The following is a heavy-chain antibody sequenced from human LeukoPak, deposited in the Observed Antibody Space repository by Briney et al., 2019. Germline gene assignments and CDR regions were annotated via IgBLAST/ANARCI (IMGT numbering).Heavy chain of an antibody. Sequence: ASVKVSCKASGYTFTSYGISWVRQAPGQGLEWMGWISAYNGNTNYAQKLQGRVTMTTDTSTSTAYMELRSLRSDDTAVYYCARVDPTKMVHDKAADYWGQGTLVTVSS. V-gene: IGHV1-18*01. CDR2: ISAYNGNT. J-gene: IGHJ4*02. CDR3: ARVDPTKMVHDKAADY. CDR1: GYTFTSYG. D-gene: IGHD2-8*01.